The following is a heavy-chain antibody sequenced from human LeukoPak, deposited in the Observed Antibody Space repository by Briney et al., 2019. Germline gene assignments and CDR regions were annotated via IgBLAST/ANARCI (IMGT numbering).Heavy chain of an antibody. CDR1: GFSFSTYS. Sequence: GGSLRLSCAASGFSFSTYSMNWVRQAPGKGLEWVSYIHKSGTITYYRDSVKGRFTISRDNAKNSLYLQMNSLRDEGTAVYYCARDPHALDFWGQGTLVTVSS. CDR3: ARDPHALDF. CDR2: IHKSGTIT. J-gene: IGHJ4*02. V-gene: IGHV3-48*02.